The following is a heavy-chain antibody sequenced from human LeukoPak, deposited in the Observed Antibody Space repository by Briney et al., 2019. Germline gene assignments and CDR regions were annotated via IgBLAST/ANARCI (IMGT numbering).Heavy chain of an antibody. D-gene: IGHD2-2*01. CDR3: ASSTSCYRHLDY. CDR1: GFTYSSYW. CDR2: IKQDGSEK. J-gene: IGHJ4*02. Sequence: GGALRLSCAASGFTYSSYWLSWVRQAPGKGLEWVANIKQDGSEKYYVDSVKGRFTISRDNDKNSLYLQMNSLRAEDTAVYYCASSTSCYRHLDYWGQGTLVAVSS. V-gene: IGHV3-7*01.